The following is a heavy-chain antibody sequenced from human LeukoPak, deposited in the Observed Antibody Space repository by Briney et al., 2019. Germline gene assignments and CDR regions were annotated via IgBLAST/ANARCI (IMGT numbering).Heavy chain of an antibody. CDR2: IIPIFGIA. D-gene: IGHD2-2*01. V-gene: IGHV1-69*04. Sequence: SVTVSCKASGGTFSSYAISWVRQAPGQGLEWMGRIIPIFGIANYAQKFQGRVTITADKSTSTAYMELSSLRSEDTAVYYCARDACSSTSCYSYYYYYGMDVWGQGTTVTVSS. CDR3: ARDACSSTSCYSYYYYYGMDV. CDR1: GGTFSSYA. J-gene: IGHJ6*02.